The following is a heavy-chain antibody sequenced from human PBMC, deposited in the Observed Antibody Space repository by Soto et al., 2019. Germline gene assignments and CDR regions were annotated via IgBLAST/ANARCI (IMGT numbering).Heavy chain of an antibody. CDR2: VYYSGST. V-gene: IGHV4-59*01. CDR1: GGSISSYY. CDR3: ASTRLQLNQHNWFDP. Sequence: SETLSLTCTVSGGSISSYYWSWIRQPPGKGLEWIGYVYYSGSTNYNPSLKSRVTISVDTSKNQFSLKLSSVTAADTAVYYCASTRLQLNQHNWFDPWGQGTLVTVSS. D-gene: IGHD4-4*01. J-gene: IGHJ5*02.